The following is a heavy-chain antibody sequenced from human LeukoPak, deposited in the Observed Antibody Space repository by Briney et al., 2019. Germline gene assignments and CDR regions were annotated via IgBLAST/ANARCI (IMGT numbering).Heavy chain of an antibody. CDR3: ARDEQQYDAFDI. CDR2: ISGSGGST. CDR1: GFTFSSYA. Sequence: GGSLRLSCAASGFTFSSYAMSWVRQAPGKGLEWVSAISGSGGSTYYADSVKGRFTISRDNAKNSLYLQMNSLRAEDTAVYYCARDEQQYDAFDIWDQGTMVTVSS. V-gene: IGHV3-23*01. D-gene: IGHD6-13*01. J-gene: IGHJ3*02.